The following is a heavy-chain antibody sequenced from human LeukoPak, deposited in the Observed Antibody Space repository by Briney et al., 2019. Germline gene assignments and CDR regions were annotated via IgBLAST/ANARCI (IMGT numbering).Heavy chain of an antibody. Sequence: PGGSLRPSCAASGFTFSSYWMHWVRQAPGKGLVWVSRINSDGSSTSYADSVKGRFTISRDNAKNTLYLQMNSLRAEDTAVYYCARDRQYYYGSGQHPSIHFDYWGQGTLVTVSS. CDR2: INSDGSST. CDR3: ARDRQYYYGSGQHPSIHFDY. J-gene: IGHJ4*02. D-gene: IGHD3-10*01. V-gene: IGHV3-74*01. CDR1: GFTFSSYW.